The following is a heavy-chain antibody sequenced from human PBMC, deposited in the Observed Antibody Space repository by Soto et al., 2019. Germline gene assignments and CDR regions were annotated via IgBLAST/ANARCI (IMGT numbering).Heavy chain of an antibody. Sequence: EVQLLESGGGLVQPGGSLRLSCADSGFTFSSYAMSWVRQAPGKGLEWVSGLSGSGGGTYADSVKGRFIISRDNSKKTLYLQMTSLRAEDTAVYYCAKDWPRGSSVWYGPCDYWGQGSLVTVSS. D-gene: IGHD6-19*01. CDR1: GFTFSSYA. V-gene: IGHV3-23*01. CDR3: AKDWPRGSSVWYGPCDY. CDR2: LSGSGGGT. J-gene: IGHJ4*02.